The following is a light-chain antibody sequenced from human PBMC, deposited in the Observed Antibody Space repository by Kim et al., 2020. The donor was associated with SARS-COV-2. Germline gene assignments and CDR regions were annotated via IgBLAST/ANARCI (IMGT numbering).Light chain of an antibody. V-gene: IGLV2-11*01. Sequence: QSALTQPRSVSGSPGQSVTISCTGTSSDVGSYNYVSWYQQHPGKAPKLIIYDVTKRPSGVPDRFSGSKSGNTASLTISGLQAEAEADYYCCSYAGSVVFGGVTQLTVL. CDR2: DVT. J-gene: IGLJ2*01. CDR1: SSDVGSYNY. CDR3: CSYAGSVV.